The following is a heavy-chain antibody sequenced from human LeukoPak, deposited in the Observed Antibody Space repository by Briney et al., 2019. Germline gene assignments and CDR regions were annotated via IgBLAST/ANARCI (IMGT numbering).Heavy chain of an antibody. Sequence: GGSLRLSCAASGFTFSSYWMSWVRQAPGKGLEWVANIKQDGSEKYYVDSVKGRFTISRDNAKNSLYLQMNSLRAEDTAVYYCARDQAVAGLNWFDPWGQGTLVTVSS. V-gene: IGHV3-7*01. D-gene: IGHD6-19*01. J-gene: IGHJ5*02. CDR3: ARDQAVAGLNWFDP. CDR2: IKQDGSEK. CDR1: GFTFSSYW.